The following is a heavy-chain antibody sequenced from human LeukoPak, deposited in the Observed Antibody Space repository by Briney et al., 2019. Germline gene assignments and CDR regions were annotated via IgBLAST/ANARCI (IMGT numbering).Heavy chain of an antibody. D-gene: IGHD2-15*01. CDR1: GFIFSNYW. CDR3: AREDQPRGTFDY. J-gene: IGHJ4*02. V-gene: IGHV3-7*05. Sequence: PGGSLRLFCAASGFIFSNYWMTCVPQAPGKGLEWVANIKQDGSEKYYVDSVKGRFTISRDNAKNSLYLQMNSLRAEDTALYYCAREDQPRGTFDYWGQGILVTVSS. CDR2: IKQDGSEK.